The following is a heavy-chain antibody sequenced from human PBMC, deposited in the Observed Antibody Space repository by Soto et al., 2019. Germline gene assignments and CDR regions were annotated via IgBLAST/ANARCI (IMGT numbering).Heavy chain of an antibody. D-gene: IGHD5-12*01. CDR2: IFYTGRT. V-gene: IGHV4-30-4*01. CDR1: GGTISSGDYW. J-gene: IGHJ4*02. Sequence: PSETLSLTCSVSGGTISSGDYWWCWSRQPGGKGLEWIGSIFYTGRTYYSPSLKSRASMSMDTSKHLFSLRLRSLTAADTAVYFCARVKATLYRHYYFDYWGQGTPVTVSS. CDR3: ARVKATLYRHYYFDY.